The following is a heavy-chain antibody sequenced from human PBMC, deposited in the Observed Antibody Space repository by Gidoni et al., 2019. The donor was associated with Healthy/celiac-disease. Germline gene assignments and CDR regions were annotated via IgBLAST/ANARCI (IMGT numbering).Heavy chain of an antibody. CDR3: ARVLGYCSGGSCPAYGMDV. J-gene: IGHJ6*02. V-gene: IGHV3-33*01. CDR2: IWYDGSNK. D-gene: IGHD2-15*01. CDR1: GFTVSSYG. Sequence: QVQLVESGGGVVQPGRSLRLSCAASGFTVSSYGMNWVRQAPGKVLEWVAVIWYDGSNKYYADSVKGRFTISRDNSKNTLYLQMNSLSAEDTAVYYCARVLGYCSGGSCPAYGMDVWGQGTTVTVSS.